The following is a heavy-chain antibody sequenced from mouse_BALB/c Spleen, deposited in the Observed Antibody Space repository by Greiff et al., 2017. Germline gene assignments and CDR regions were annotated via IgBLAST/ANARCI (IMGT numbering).Heavy chain of an antibody. CDR1: GFTFSSYA. V-gene: IGHV5-9-3*01. CDR3: ASTSDAMDY. D-gene: IGHD3-1*01. J-gene: IGHJ4*01. CDR2: ISSGGSYT. Sequence: EVKLMESGGGLVKPGGSLKLSCAASGFTFSSYAMSWVRQTPEKRLEWVATISSGGSYTYYPDSVKGRFTISRDNAKNTLYLQMSSLRSEDTAMYYCASTSDAMDYWGQGTSVTVSS.